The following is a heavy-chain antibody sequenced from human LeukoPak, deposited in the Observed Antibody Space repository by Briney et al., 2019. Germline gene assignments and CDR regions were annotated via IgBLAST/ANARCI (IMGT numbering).Heavy chain of an antibody. D-gene: IGHD1-26*01. CDR2: MNPNSGNT. V-gene: IGHV1-8*02. CDR3: ARGQMTGATTWSDY. Sequence: GASVKVSCKASGYTFTSYGISWVRQATGQGLEWMGWMNPNSGNTGYAQKFQGRVTMTRNTSISTAYMELSSLRSEDTAVYYCARGQMTGATTWSDYWGQGTLVTVSS. CDR1: GYTFTSYG. J-gene: IGHJ4*02.